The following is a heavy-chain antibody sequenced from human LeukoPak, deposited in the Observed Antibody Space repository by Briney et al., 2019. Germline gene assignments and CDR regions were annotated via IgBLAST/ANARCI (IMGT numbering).Heavy chain of an antibody. CDR2: IKSKTDGGTT. Sequence: GGSLRLSCAASRFTFSNAWIGSVPKAPGKGMEWVGRIKSKTDGGTTDYAAPVKGRFTISRDDTKNSLYLQMNSLKTEDTAVYYCTTDPYTTGTTYWGQGTLVTVSS. D-gene: IGHD1-1*01. CDR1: RFTFSNAW. J-gene: IGHJ4*02. CDR3: TTDPYTTGTTY. V-gene: IGHV3-15*01.